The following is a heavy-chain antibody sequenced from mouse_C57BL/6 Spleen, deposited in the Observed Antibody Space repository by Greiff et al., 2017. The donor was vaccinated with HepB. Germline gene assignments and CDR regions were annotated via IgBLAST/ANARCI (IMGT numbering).Heavy chain of an antibody. CDR1: LYPFTYYY. CDR2: INPNNGGT. J-gene: IGHJ4*01. V-gene: IGHV1-26*01. D-gene: IGHD1-1*01. Sequence: SFNSSLYPFTYYYINFFNHIHLNILECILDINPNNGGTSYNQKFKGKATLTVDKSSSTAYMELRSLTSEDSAVYYCAKTTVVAGDAMDYWGQGTSVTVSS. CDR3: AKTTVVAGDAMDY.